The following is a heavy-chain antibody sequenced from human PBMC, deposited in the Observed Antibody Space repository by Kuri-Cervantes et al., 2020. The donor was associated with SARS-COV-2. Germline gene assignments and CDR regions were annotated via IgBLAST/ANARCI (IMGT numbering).Heavy chain of an antibody. D-gene: IGHD3-9*01. J-gene: IGHJ4*02. CDR1: GFTVSSNY. Sequence: ESLKISCAASGFTVSSNYMSWIRQPPGKGLEWIGEINHSGSTNYNPSLKSRVTISVDTSKNQFSLKLSSVTAADTAVYYCARGRRYSLPGGLDYWGQGTLVTVSS. CDR3: ARGRRYSLPGGLDY. V-gene: IGHV4-34*01. CDR2: INHSGST.